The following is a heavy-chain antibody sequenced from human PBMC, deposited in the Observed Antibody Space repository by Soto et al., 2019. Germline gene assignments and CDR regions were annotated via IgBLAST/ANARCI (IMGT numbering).Heavy chain of an antibody. CDR3: ARDLVSYDSGRGDSGMDV. CDR2: IYYSGST. V-gene: IGHV4-31*03. CDR1: GGSISSSGYF. J-gene: IGHJ6*02. Sequence: QVQLQESGPGLVKPSQTLSLTCTVSGGSISSSGYFWSWLRQYPGKGLEWIGYIYYSGSTYYNPSLKSRVTISVDTSQNQFSLKLSSVTAADTAVYFCARDLVSYDSGRGDSGMDVWGQGTTVTVSS. D-gene: IGHD3-10*01.